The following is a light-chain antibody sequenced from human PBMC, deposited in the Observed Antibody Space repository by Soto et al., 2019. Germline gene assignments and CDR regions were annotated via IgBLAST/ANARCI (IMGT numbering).Light chain of an antibody. J-gene: IGLJ1*01. CDR3: SSYTSSSTLEV. CDR1: SSDVGGYNY. CDR2: EVS. V-gene: IGLV2-14*01. Sequence: QSVLTQPASVSGSPGQSITISCTGTSSDVGGYNYVSWYQQHPGKALKLMIYEVSNRPSGVSNRFSGSKSGNTASLTISGLQAEDEADYYCSSYTSSSTLEVFGTGTKLTVL.